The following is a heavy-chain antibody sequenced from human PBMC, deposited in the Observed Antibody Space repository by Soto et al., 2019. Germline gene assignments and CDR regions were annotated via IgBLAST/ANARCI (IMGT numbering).Heavy chain of an antibody. V-gene: IGHV4-39*01. CDR3: ARQTDDYGSYYFDY. CDR2: IYYSGIT. J-gene: IGHJ4*02. CDR1: GGSISSSRYY. Sequence: XETLSLTVTVSGGSISSSRYYWGWIRQPPGKGLEWIGSIYYSGITYYNPSLKSRVTISVDTSKNQFSLKLSSVTAADTAVYYCARQTDDYGSYYFDYWGQGTLVTV. D-gene: IGHD4-17*01.